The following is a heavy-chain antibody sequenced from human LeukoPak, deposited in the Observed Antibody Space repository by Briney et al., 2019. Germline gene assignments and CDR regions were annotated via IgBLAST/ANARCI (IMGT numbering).Heavy chain of an antibody. V-gene: IGHV3-23*01. D-gene: IGHD3-22*01. CDR2: ISGSGGST. CDR1: GFTFSSYG. Sequence: GGSLRLSCAASGFTFSSYGMSWVRQAPGKGLEWVSTISGSGGSTYYADSVKGRFTISRDNSKNTLYLQMNSLRAEDTAVYYCAKDFRPHYDSSGYAFDIWGQGTMVTVSS. CDR3: AKDFRPHYDSSGYAFDI. J-gene: IGHJ3*02.